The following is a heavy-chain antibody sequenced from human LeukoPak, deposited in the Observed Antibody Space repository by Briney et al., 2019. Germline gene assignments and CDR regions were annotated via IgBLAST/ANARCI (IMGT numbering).Heavy chain of an antibody. J-gene: IGHJ4*02. Sequence: ASVKVSCKASGYTFTSYYMHWVRQAPGQGLEWMGIINPSGGGTSYAQKFQGRVTMTRDTSTSTVYMELSSLRSEDTAVYYCARDSVILWFGESSYLDYWGQGTLVTVSS. D-gene: IGHD3-10*01. CDR3: ARDSVILWFGESSYLDY. V-gene: IGHV1-46*01. CDR2: INPSGGGT. CDR1: GYTFTSYY.